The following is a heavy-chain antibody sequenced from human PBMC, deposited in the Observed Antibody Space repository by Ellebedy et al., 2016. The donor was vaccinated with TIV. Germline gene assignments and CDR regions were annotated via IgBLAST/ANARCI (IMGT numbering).Heavy chain of an antibody. D-gene: IGHD3-22*01. J-gene: IGHJ4*02. V-gene: IGHV3-30-3*01. CDR3: ARDRTENYDSCAYVH. CDR1: GFTFSSYA. CDR2: ISYDGSNK. Sequence: GESLKISXAASGFTFSSYAMHWVRQAPGKGLEWVAVISYDGSNKYYADSVKGRFTISRDNAENSLYLQMNSLRAEDTAVYYCARDRTENYDSCAYVHWGQGTLVTVSS.